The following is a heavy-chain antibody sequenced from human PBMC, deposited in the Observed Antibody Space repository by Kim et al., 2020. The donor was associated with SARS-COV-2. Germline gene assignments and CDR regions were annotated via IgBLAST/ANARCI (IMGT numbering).Heavy chain of an antibody. CDR1: GFTFSSYA. D-gene: IGHD2-2*01. V-gene: IGHV3-23*01. J-gene: IGHJ4*02. Sequence: GGSLRLSCAASGFTFSSYAMSWVRQAPGKGLEWVSAISGSGGSTYYADSVKGRFTISRDNSKNTLYLQMNSLRAEDTAVYYCAKDPAGRASFEAYYFDYWGQGTLVTVSS. CDR2: ISGSGGST. CDR3: AKDPAGRASFEAYYFDY.